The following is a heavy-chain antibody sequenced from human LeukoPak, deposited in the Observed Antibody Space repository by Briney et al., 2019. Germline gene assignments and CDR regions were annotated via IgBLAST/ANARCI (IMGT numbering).Heavy chain of an antibody. CDR1: GFTFGSYA. CDR2: ISGSGGST. V-gene: IGHV3-23*01. D-gene: IGHD6-13*01. Sequence: GVSLRLSCAASGFTFGSYAMSWVRQAPGKGLVWVSAISGSGGSTYYADSVKGRFTISRDNSKNTLYLQMNSLRAEDTAVYYCGKDLSNLGSWSFDYWGQGTLVTVSS. CDR3: GKDLSNLGSWSFDY. J-gene: IGHJ4*02.